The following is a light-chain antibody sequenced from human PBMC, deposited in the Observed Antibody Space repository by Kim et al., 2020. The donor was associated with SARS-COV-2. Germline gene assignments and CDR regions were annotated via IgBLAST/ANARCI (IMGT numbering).Light chain of an antibody. V-gene: IGLV7-43*01. CDR1: SGPVTSHYY. CDR2: STT. Sequence: GEKVTLTCASSSGPVTSHYYPNWFQQRPGQPPKALIYSTTNKHSWAPARFSGSLLGDKAALTVSDVQPEDEADYYCLLYFGDAHWVFGGGTQLTVL. CDR3: LLYFGDAHWV. J-gene: IGLJ3*02.